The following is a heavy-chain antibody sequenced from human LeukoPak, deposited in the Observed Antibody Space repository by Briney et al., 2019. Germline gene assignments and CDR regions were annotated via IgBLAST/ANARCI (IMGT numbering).Heavy chain of an antibody. J-gene: IGHJ4*02. Sequence: GGSLRLSCAASGFTFSSYGMHWVRQAPGKGLEWVAVIWYDGSNKYYADSVKGRFTISRDNSKNTLYLQMTGLRAEDTAIYYCAKTPETFYYDFSGYYYYFDYWGQGTLVTVSS. CDR2: IWYDGSNK. D-gene: IGHD3-22*01. CDR3: AKTPETFYYDFSGYYYYFDY. V-gene: IGHV3-33*06. CDR1: GFTFSSYG.